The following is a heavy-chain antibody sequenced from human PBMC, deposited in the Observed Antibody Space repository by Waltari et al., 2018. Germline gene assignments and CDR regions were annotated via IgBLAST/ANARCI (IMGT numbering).Heavy chain of an antibody. V-gene: IGHV4-39*01. Sequence: QESGRGLVVPSETLSRTVSVCGGSISSTSYYWGWIRQPPGKGLEWIGSFSYNGKPYYTPSLESRVTISVDTSKNQFSMQRTSVTAADTAMYYCARPGRVGGGSLMGLDYWGQGTLVTVSS. CDR2: FSYNGKP. D-gene: IGHD2-15*01. CDR1: GGSISSTSYY. J-gene: IGHJ4*02. CDR3: ARPGRVGGGSLMGLDY.